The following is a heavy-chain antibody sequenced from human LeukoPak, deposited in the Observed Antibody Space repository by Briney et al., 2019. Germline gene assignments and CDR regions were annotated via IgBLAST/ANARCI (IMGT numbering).Heavy chain of an antibody. D-gene: IGHD5-24*01. V-gene: IGHV3-74*01. CDR2: TSTDGSTT. J-gene: IGHJ4*02. Sequence: GGSLRLSCAASGFTFSDYWMHWVRQAPGKGLVWVSRTSTDGSTTNYADSVKGRFTISRDNAKNTLYLQMNSLRAEDTAVYYCARYRLSDNFFDYWGQGTLVTVSS. CDR1: GFTFSDYW. CDR3: ARYRLSDNFFDY.